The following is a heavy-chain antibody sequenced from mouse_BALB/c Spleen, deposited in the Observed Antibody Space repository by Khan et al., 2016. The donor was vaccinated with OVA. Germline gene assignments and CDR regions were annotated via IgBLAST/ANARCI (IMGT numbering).Heavy chain of an antibody. CDR2: INPSTGYT. CDR1: GYTFTSYW. V-gene: IGHV1-7*01. CDR3: ANHGSSSAWLTD. J-gene: IGHJ3*01. Sequence: LQESGAELAKPGASVKMSCKASGYTFTSYWMHWVKQRPGQGLEWIGYINPSTGYTEYNQRFKDKATLTADKSSSTAYMKLSSLTSEESAVYYCANHGSSSAWLTDWGQGTLVTVSA. D-gene: IGHD1-1*01.